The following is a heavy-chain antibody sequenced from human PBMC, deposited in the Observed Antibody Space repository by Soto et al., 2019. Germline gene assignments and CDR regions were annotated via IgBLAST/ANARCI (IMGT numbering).Heavy chain of an antibody. CDR3: ASGGSTRMEYLQH. V-gene: IGHV4-59*01. CDR2: IYASGST. J-gene: IGHJ1*01. CDR1: GVSISSYY. Sequence: NPSETLSLTCTFSGVSISSYYWSCIRHPPGKGLEWIGYIYASGSTNYNPSLKSRITISVDTSKNQFSLKLSSVTAADTAVYYCASGGSTRMEYLQHRGQGTRVIVFS.